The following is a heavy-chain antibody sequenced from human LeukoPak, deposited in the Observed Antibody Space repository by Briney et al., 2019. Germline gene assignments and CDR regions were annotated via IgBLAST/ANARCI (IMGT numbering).Heavy chain of an antibody. Sequence: GGSLRLSCAASEFTFSTYWMHWVRQAPGKGLVWVSRINPDGSTASYAGSVEGRFTISRDNAKNSLYLQMSSLRVEDTAVYYCASWAGNTQSDSWSGPFDYWGQGTLVTVSS. V-gene: IGHV3-74*01. D-gene: IGHD3-3*01. CDR2: INPDGSTA. CDR3: ASWAGNTQSDSWSGPFDY. J-gene: IGHJ4*02. CDR1: EFTFSTYW.